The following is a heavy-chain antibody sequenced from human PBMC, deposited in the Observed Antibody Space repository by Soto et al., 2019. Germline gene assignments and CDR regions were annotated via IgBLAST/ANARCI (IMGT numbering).Heavy chain of an antibody. V-gene: IGHV3-23*01. CDR1: GFTFVNYA. D-gene: IGHD5-18*01. CDR2: VSGSGGST. CDR3: AKDRWDTTMTYYFDY. J-gene: IGHJ4*02. Sequence: PGGCLQLSCAASGFTFVNYAMTWVRQAPGKGLEWVSGVSGSGGSTNYADAVKGRFTISRDNSKNTLYLQMNSLRAEDTAVYYCAKDRWDTTMTYYFDYWGQGDLVTVSS.